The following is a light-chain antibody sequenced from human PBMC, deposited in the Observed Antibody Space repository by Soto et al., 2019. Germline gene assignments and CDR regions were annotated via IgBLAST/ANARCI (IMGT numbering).Light chain of an antibody. J-gene: IGKJ1*01. CDR3: QQYNNWPKT. CDR1: QIISSSH. Sequence: EIVLTQSPGTLSLSPGERATLSCTTSQIISSSHLAWYQQKPGQAPRLLMFRTSSRATGFPARFSGSGSGTEFTLTISSLQSEDFAVYYCQQYNNWPKTFGQGTKVDI. CDR2: RTS. V-gene: IGKV3-15*01.